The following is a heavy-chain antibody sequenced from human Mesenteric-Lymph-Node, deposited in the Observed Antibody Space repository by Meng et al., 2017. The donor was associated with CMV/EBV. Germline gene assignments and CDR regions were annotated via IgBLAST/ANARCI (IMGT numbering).Heavy chain of an antibody. V-gene: IGHV4-31*02. CDR3: ARKAIFGGVLDS. J-gene: IGHJ5*01. D-gene: IGHD3-3*01. Sequence: TVSGGSISSGGHYWNWIRQHPGKGLEWIGYIYHSGSTSYYNPSLKSRVIISVDTSENQFSLKLTSVTAADTAVYFCARKAIFGGVLDSWGQGVLVTVSS. CDR1: GGSISSGGHY. CDR2: IYHSGST.